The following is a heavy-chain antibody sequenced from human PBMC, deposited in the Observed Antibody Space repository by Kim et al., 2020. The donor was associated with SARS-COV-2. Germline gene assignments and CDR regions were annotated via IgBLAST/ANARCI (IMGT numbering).Heavy chain of an antibody. CDR2: ISSSGSTI. CDR1: GFAFSSYD. Sequence: GGSLRLSCAASGFAFSSYDFNWVRQAPGKGLEWVSYISSSGSTIYYADSVKGRFTISRDNAKNSLYLQMSSLRAEDTAVYYCARDRGYSLAYYFDSWGQGTLVTVSS. D-gene: IGHD5-18*01. V-gene: IGHV3-48*03. CDR3: ARDRGYSLAYYFDS. J-gene: IGHJ4*02.